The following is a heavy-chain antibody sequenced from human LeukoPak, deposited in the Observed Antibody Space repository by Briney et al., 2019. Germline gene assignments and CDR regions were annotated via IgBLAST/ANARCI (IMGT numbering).Heavy chain of an antibody. CDR3: AREVHDFWRGYCFDY. V-gene: IGHV4-59*01. CDR1: GGSISSYY. D-gene: IGHD3-3*01. J-gene: IGHJ4*02. CDR2: IYYSGST. Sequence: SETLSLTCTVSGGSISSYYWSWIRQPPGKGLEWIGYIYYSGSTNYNPSLKSRVTISVDTSKNQFSLKLSSVTAADTAVYYCAREVHDFWRGYCFDYWGQGTLVTVSS.